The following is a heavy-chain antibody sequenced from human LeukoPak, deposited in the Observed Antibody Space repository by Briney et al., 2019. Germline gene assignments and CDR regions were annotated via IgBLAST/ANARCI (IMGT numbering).Heavy chain of an antibody. CDR2: INPNSGVT. V-gene: IGHV1-2*02. D-gene: IGHD5-18*01. J-gene: IGHJ4*02. CDR1: RYTFTSYF. CDR3: ARGTGEGYTYGRYYFDY. Sequence: ASVKVSCKASRYTFTSYFMHWVRQAPGQGLEWMGWINPNSGVTDYAQNFQGRVTMTRDTSISTAYVELSRLRSDDTAVYYCARGTGEGYTYGRYYFDYWGQGTLVTVSS.